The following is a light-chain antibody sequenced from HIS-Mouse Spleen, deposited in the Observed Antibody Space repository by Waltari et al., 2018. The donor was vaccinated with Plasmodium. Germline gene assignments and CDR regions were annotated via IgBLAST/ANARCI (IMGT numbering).Light chain of an antibody. Sequence: QSALPQPRSVSGSPGQSVTISCTGTSSDVGGYNYLSWYKQHPGKAPKLISYHVSTGPAGVPDRYSGSKSGNTASLSISGLQAEEEADYSSCSYAGSYTYVFGSGTKVTVL. CDR3: CSYAGSYTYV. CDR1: SSDVGGYNY. CDR2: HVS. V-gene: IGLV2-11*01. J-gene: IGLJ1*01.